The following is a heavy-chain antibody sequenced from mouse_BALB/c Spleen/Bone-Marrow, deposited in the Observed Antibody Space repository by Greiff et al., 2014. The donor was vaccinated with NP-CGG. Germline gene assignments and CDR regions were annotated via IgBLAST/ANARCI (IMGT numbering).Heavy chain of an antibody. Sequence: EVHLVESGAELVKPGASVKLSCTASGFNIKDTYMHWVKQRPEQGLEWIGRIGPANGNTKYDPKFQGKATITADTSSNTAYLQLSSLTSEDTAVYYCATYYRYDRRFAYWGQGTLVTVSA. CDR3: ATYYRYDRRFAY. J-gene: IGHJ3*01. D-gene: IGHD2-14*01. CDR1: GFNIKDTY. CDR2: IGPANGNT. V-gene: IGHV14-3*02.